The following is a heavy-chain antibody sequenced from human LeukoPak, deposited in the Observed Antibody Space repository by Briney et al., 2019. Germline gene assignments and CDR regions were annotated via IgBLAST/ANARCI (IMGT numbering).Heavy chain of an antibody. V-gene: IGHV1-18*01. CDR2: ISAYNGDT. CDR3: ARDIAVTNFDY. J-gene: IGHJ4*02. CDR1: GYTFTSYG. D-gene: IGHD4-17*01. Sequence: ASVKVSCKASGYTFTSYGISWVRQAPGQGLEWMGWISAYNGDTDYAQKFQDRVTLTTDTATNTAYMELKSLRSDDTAVYYCARDIAVTNFDYWGQGTLVTVSS.